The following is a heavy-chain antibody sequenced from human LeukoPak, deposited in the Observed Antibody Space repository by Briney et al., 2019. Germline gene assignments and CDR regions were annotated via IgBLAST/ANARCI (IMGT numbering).Heavy chain of an antibody. Sequence: SETLSLTCTVSGGSLSSYYWSWIRQPPGKGLEWIGYIYYSGSTNYNPSLKSRVTISVDTSKNQFSLKLSSVTAADTAVYYCARVDPPRFDPWGQGTLVTVSS. CDR2: IYYSGST. CDR3: ARVDPPRFDP. CDR1: GGSLSSYY. V-gene: IGHV4-59*01. J-gene: IGHJ5*02.